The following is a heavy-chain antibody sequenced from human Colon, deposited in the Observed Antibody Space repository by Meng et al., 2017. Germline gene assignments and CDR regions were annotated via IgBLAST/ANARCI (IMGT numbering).Heavy chain of an antibody. J-gene: IGHJ4*02. Sequence: HGHLQASGPRLVQPSGTPALTCVDVGGSVSGNTWRSLVRKPTRKGLEWIVEIYRTGGTNYNPSHKSRVTKSVDKSKNHFSLKLSSVTAADTAVYYSARGMTNGITFGGVIVNWGQETLVTVSS. CDR2: IYRTGGT. CDR1: GGSVSGNTW. CDR3: ARGMTNGITFGGVIVN. V-gene: IGHV4-4*02. D-gene: IGHD3-16*02.